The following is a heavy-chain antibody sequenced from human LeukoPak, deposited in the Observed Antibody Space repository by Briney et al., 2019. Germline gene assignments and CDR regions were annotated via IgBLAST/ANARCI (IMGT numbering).Heavy chain of an antibody. V-gene: IGHV3-30*18. CDR3: AKDRSRHKKAYYVDG. Sequence: GRSLRLACPASGFTFSSYGMHWVRQAPGKGLEWVAVISYDGSNKYYADSVKGRFTISRDNSKNTLYLQMNSLRAEDTAVYYCAKDRSRHKKAYYVDGWGQGPTAAVSS. D-gene: IGHD3-10*02. CDR1: GFTFSSYG. CDR2: ISYDGSNK. J-gene: IGHJ6*02.